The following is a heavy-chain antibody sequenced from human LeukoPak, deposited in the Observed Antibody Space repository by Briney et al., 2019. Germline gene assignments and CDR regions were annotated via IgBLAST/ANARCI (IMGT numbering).Heavy chain of an antibody. Sequence: PGGSLGLSCAASGFTFSSYGMHWVRQAPGKGLVWVSHINSDGSITSYADSVKGRFTISRDNAKNTLYLQMNSLRAEDTAVYYCARDAVDTANAVWGQGTTVTVSS. CDR2: INSDGSIT. V-gene: IGHV3-74*01. D-gene: IGHD5-18*01. CDR3: ARDAVDTANAV. J-gene: IGHJ6*02. CDR1: GFTFSSYG.